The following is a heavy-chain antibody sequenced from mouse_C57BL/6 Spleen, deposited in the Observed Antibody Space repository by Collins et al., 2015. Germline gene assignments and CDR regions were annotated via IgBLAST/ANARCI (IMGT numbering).Heavy chain of an antibody. V-gene: IGHV7-3*02. CDR3: ARPLRYYAMDY. J-gene: IGHJ4*01. CDR1: GFTFTDYY. Sequence: EVKLVESGGGLVQPGGSLRLSCATSGFTFTDYYMSWVRQPPGKALEWLGFIRNKANGYTTEYSASVKGRFTISRDNSQSILYLQMNTLRAEDSATYYCARPLRYYAMDYWGQGTSVTVSS. CDR2: IRNKANGYTT.